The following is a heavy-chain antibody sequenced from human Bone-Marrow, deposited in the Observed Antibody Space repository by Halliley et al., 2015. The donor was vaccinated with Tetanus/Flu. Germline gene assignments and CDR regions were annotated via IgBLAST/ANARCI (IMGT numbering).Heavy chain of an antibody. D-gene: IGHD6-19*01. CDR3: ARRRAGVWYFDY. CDR2: IYPGDSDT. Sequence: VQLVQSGAEVKKPGESLKISCKGSGYNFINDWIAWVRQMPGKGLEWMGIIYPGDSDTIYSPSFQGQVTISADKSISTAYLHWTSLKASDSAIYSFARRRAGVWYFDYWGQGTLVTVSS. J-gene: IGHJ4*02. V-gene: IGHV5-51*03. CDR1: GYNFINDW.